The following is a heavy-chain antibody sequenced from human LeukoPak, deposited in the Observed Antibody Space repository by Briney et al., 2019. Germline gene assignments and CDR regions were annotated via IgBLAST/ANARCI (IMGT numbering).Heavy chain of an antibody. CDR2: ISISSSSA. V-gene: IGHV3-23*01. CDR1: GFTFSNYT. Sequence: GGSLRLSCAASGFTFSNYTMNWVRQAPRKGLEWVSAISISSSSAVYADSVKYRFTISRDNSKNTVYLQLISLSGDDAAVYYCAKYPAVSRSPSGSWGQGTLVTVSS. J-gene: IGHJ5*02. CDR3: AKYPAVSRSPSGS. D-gene: IGHD6-19*01.